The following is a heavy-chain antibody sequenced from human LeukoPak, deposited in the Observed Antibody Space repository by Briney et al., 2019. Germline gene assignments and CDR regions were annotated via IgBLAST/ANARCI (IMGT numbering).Heavy chain of an antibody. CDR3: ARGNGWSLY. CDR2: FYTTGGT. Sequence: PSETLSLTCSVSAGSIGSYYWGWIRQPPGKGLEWIGYFYTTGGTNYNPSLKSRVTISVDTSKNQFSLKLSSVTAADTAVYYCARGNGWSLYWGQGTLVTVSS. D-gene: IGHD6-19*01. J-gene: IGHJ4*02. CDR1: AGSIGSYY. V-gene: IGHV4-4*09.